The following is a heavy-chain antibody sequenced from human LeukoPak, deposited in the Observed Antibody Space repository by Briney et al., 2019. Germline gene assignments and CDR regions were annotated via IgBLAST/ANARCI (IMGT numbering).Heavy chain of an antibody. CDR3: ARLQWLTGWYFDL. CDR1: GGSISSYY. D-gene: IGHD6-19*01. Sequence: PSETLSLTCTVSGGSISSYYWSWIRQPPGKGLEWIGYIYYSGSTNYNPSLKSRVTISVDTSKNQFPLKLSSVTAADTAVYYCARLQWLTGWYFDLWGRGTLVTVSS. CDR2: IYYSGST. V-gene: IGHV4-59*08. J-gene: IGHJ2*01.